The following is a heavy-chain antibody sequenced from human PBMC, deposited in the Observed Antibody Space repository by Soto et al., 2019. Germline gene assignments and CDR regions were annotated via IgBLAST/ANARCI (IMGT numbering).Heavy chain of an antibody. Sequence: SVNVSCNASAGTFSSYAVSWVRQAPGQGLEWMGRIIPILGIANYAQKFQGRVTITADKSTSTAYMELSSLRSEDTAVYYCASLNDPQHNDYWGQGTLVTVSS. CDR3: ASLNDPQHNDY. D-gene: IGHD1-1*01. CDR2: IIPILGIA. V-gene: IGHV1-69*04. CDR1: AGTFSSYA. J-gene: IGHJ4*02.